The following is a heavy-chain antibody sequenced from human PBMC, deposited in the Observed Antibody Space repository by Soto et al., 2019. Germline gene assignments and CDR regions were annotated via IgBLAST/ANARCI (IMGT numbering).Heavy chain of an antibody. V-gene: IGHV4-30-4*01. CDR1: GGSLNSGDYH. CDR2: IYYSGST. CDR3: ARDNGSGSYYHYYYYGMDV. D-gene: IGHD3-10*01. Sequence: PSETLSLTCTVSGGSLNSGDYHWSWIRQSPGKGLEWIGAIYYSGSTYYNPSLKSRIRISVDTSKNQFSLKVNSVTAADTAVYYCARDNGSGSYYHYYYYGMDVWGQGTTVTVSS. J-gene: IGHJ6*02.